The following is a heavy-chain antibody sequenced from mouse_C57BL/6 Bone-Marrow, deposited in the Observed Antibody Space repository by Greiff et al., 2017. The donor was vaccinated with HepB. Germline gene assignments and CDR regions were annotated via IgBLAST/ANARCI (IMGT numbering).Heavy chain of an antibody. CDR2: ISYDGSN. V-gene: IGHV3-6*01. CDR1: GYSITSGYY. CDR3: ARDLYGNPYYFDY. Sequence: EVKLVESGPGLVKPSQSLSLTCSVTGYSITSGYYWNWIRQFPGNKLEWMGYISYDGSNNYNPSLKNRISITRDTSKNQFFLKLNSVTTEDTATYYCARDLYGNPYYFDYWGQGTTLTVSS. D-gene: IGHD2-1*01. J-gene: IGHJ2*01.